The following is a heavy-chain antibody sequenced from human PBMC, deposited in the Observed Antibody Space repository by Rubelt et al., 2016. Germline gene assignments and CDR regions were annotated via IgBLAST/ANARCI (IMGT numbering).Heavy chain of an antibody. J-gene: IGHJ4*02. D-gene: IGHD6-13*01. Sequence: EVQLVQSGAEVIKPGESLKISCKGSGYSFTSYWIGWVRQMPGKGLEWLGIIYPGYSDTRSDRSVHGHGAVSTANATSTAYLEWSSLTAADTAMYYWARRSSSSHYFDYWGQGTLVTVSS. CDR1: GYSFTSYW. CDR2: IYPGYSDT. CDR3: ARRSSSSHYFDY. V-gene: IGHV5-51*01.